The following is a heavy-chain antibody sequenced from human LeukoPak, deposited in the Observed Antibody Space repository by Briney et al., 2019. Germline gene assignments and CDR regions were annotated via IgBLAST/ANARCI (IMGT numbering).Heavy chain of an antibody. Sequence: GGSLRLSCVASGFTFSGYGMHWVRQAPGKGLEWVSSISSTTAYIYYADSLQDRFTISRDNAKNSLYLQMNSLRAEDTAVYYCTRGAEQQLVHWALHYFDYWGQGSLVTVSS. CDR2: ISSTTAYI. J-gene: IGHJ4*02. CDR1: GFTFSGYG. V-gene: IGHV3-21*01. CDR3: TRGAEQQLVHWALHYFDY. D-gene: IGHD6-13*01.